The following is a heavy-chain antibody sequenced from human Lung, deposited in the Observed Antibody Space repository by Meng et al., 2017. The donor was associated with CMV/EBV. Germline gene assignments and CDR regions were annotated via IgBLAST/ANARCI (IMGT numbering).Heavy chain of an antibody. CDR3: ASDVIGGQNY. V-gene: IGHV1-3*01. CDR1: GHSFTTYA. CDR2: IYAGSGDT. D-gene: IGHD3-16*01. J-gene: IGHJ4*02. Sequence: KVSCKASGHSFTTYALHWVRQAPGQSLEWMGRIYAGSGDTKYSPRSQGRLTFTRDTSVNTVYMDLSSLTSEDTAVYYCASDVIGGQNYWGQGTLVTVSS.